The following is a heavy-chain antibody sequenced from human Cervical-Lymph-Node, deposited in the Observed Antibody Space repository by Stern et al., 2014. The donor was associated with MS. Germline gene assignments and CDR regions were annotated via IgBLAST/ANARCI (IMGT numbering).Heavy chain of an antibody. CDR3: ARHVQGFDY. Sequence: VQLVESGAEVKKPGESLKISCKLSGYSFTIYYIAWVRQMPGQGLEGMVFIYPSYSDTTYSPDYQSQVSISADESITPAYLQWSSLRASDTAMYYCARHVQGFDYWGQGTLVTVSS. V-gene: IGHV5-51*01. CDR2: IYPSYSDT. J-gene: IGHJ4*02. CDR1: GYSFTIYY.